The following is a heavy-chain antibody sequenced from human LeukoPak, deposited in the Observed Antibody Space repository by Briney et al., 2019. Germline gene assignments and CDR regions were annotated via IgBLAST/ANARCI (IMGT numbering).Heavy chain of an antibody. V-gene: IGHV3-23*01. D-gene: IGHD3-22*01. CDR3: AKDDNGITMIVAQNGASRARYY. CDR1: GFTFSSYA. CDR2: ISGSGGST. J-gene: IGHJ4*02. Sequence: GGSLRLSCAASGFTFSSYAMSWVRQAPGKGLEWVSAISGSGGSTYYADSVKGRFTISRDNSKNTLYLQMNSLRAEDTAVYYCAKDDNGITMIVAQNGASRARYYWGQGTLVTVSS.